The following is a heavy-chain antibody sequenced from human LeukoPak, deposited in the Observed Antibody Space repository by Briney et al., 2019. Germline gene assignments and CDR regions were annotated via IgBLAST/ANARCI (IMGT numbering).Heavy chain of an antibody. D-gene: IGHD1-26*01. CDR2: MNPNSGKT. CDR1: GYTFTSYD. J-gene: IGHJ4*02. Sequence: ASVKVSCKASGYTFTSYDINWVRQATGKGLEGMGWMNPNSGKTGYAKKFQGRVTMTRNTSISTAYMELSSLRSEDTAVYYCARGGSYYDDYWGQGTLVTVSS. V-gene: IGHV1-8*01. CDR3: ARGGSYYDDY.